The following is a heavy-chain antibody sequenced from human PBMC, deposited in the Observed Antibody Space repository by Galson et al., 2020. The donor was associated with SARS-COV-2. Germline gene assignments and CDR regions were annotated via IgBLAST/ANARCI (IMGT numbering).Heavy chain of an antibody. D-gene: IGHD3-3*01. J-gene: IGHJ4*02. CDR3: AGSHDVTNYYEGNFDY. V-gene: IGHV4-30-2*01. CDR1: GGSVSSDDYS. Sequence: SETLSLTCAVSGGSVSSDDYSWTWIRQPPGKGLEWIGYVYYTGGSTKYNPSLKSRVTISLDRSRNQFSLMLNSVTAADTAVYYCAGSHDVTNYYEGNFDYWGQGILVTVSS. CDR2: VYYTGGST.